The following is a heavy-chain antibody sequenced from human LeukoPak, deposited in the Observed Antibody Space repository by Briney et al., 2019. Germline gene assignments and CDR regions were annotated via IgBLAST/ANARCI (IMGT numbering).Heavy chain of an antibody. Sequence: SETLSLTCTVSGGSISSGGYYWSWIRQHPGKGLEWIGYIYYSGSTYYNPSLKSRVAISVDTSKNQFSLKLSSVTAADTAMYYCARDQVVVPTNSYGMDVWGQGTTVTVSS. CDR1: GGSISSGGYY. V-gene: IGHV4-31*03. J-gene: IGHJ6*02. CDR2: IYYSGST. CDR3: ARDQVVVPTNSYGMDV. D-gene: IGHD2-2*01.